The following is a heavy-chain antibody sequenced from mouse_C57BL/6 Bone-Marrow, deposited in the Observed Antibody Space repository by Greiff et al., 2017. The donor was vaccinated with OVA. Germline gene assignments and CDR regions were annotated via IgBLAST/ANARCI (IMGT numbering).Heavy chain of an antibody. CDR1: GFSFNTYA. CDR3: VRDYSNYERWYFDV. D-gene: IGHD2-5*01. V-gene: IGHV10-1*01. Sequence: EVKLVESGGGLVQPKGSLKLSCAASGFSFNTYAMNWVRQAPGKGLEWVARIRSKSNNYATYYADSVKDRFTISRDDSESMLYLQMNNLKTEDTALYYCVRDYSNYERWYFDVWGTGTTVTVSS. J-gene: IGHJ1*03. CDR2: IRSKSNNYAT.